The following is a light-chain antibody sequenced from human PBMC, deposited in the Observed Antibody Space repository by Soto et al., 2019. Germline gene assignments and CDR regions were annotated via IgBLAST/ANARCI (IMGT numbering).Light chain of an antibody. CDR3: QQYNKWPLFT. CDR2: GAS. J-gene: IGKJ3*01. V-gene: IGKV3-15*01. CDR1: QSIGIN. Sequence: ETVLTQSPATFSVSPGERGTLSCRASQSIGINLAWYQQRPGQPPRLLIYGASTRATGVPARFSGSGSGTEFTLTINSLQSEDFAIYYCQQYNKWPLFTFGPGTKVDIK.